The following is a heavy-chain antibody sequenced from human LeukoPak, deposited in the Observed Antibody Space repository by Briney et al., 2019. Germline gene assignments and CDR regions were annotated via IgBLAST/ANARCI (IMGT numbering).Heavy chain of an antibody. CDR1: GYSFTNYW. J-gene: IGHJ4*02. CDR3: ARRYYYDSGGVAWGKYYFDY. Sequence: GESLRISCKGSGYSFTNYWIGWVRQMPGKVLEWVGIIYPGDSDTRYSPSFQGQVTISADKSIITAYLQWSSLKASDTAMYYCARRYYYDSGGVAWGKYYFDYWGQGTLVTVSS. V-gene: IGHV5-51*01. CDR2: IYPGDSDT. D-gene: IGHD3-22*01.